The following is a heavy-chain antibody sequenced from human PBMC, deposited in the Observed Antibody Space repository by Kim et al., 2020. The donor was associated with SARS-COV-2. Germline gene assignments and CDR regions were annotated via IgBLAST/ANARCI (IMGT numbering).Heavy chain of an antibody. J-gene: IGHJ4*02. V-gene: IGHV3-48*02. CDR3: ARNRFLDY. D-gene: IGHD3-16*01. Sequence: GGSLRLSCAASGFTFSSYTMNWARQAPGKGLEWISNISSSSGTIYYADSVKGRFTISRDNAENSLYLQMNSLRDEDTAVYYCARNRFLDYWGQGTLVTVS. CDR2: ISSSSGTI. CDR1: GFTFSSYT.